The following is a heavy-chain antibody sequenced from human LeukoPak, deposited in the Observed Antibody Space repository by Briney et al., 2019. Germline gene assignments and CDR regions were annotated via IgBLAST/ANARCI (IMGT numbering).Heavy chain of an antibody. V-gene: IGHV3-21*01. CDR1: GFTFSSYS. D-gene: IGHD2-15*01. CDR3: AREGGVGCSGGSCYYYYYGMDV. J-gene: IGHJ6*02. CDR2: ISSSSSYI. Sequence: PGGSLRLSCAASGFTFSSYSMNWVRQAPGKGLEWVSSISSSSSYIYYADSVKGRFTISRDNAKNSLYLQMNSLRAEDTAVCYCAREGGVGCSGGSCYYYYYGMDVWGQGTTVTVSS.